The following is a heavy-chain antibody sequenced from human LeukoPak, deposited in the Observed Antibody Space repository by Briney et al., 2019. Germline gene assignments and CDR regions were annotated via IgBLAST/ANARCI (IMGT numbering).Heavy chain of an antibody. CDR1: GGTFSSYA. J-gene: IGHJ6*02. D-gene: IGHD6-19*01. CDR3: ARDTSEVAGTNYYYYGMDV. V-gene: IGHV1-69*13. CDR2: IIPIFCTA. Sequence: SVKVSCKASGGTFSSYAISWVRQAPGQGLEWMGGIIPIFCTANYAQKFQGRVTITADESTSTAYMELSSLRSEDTAVYYCARDTSEVAGTNYYYYGMDVWGQGTTVTVSS.